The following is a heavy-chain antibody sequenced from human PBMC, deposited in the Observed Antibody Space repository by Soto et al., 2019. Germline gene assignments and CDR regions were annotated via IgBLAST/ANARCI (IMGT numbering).Heavy chain of an antibody. D-gene: IGHD2-2*01. CDR1: GFTFSSYA. CDR3: AKASTSGCASRSAFDI. V-gene: IGHV3-23*01. J-gene: IGHJ3*02. Sequence: EVQLLESGGGLVQPGGSLRLSCAASGFTFSSYAMSWVRQAPGKGLEWVSAISGSGGSTYYADSVKGRFTISRDNSKNTLYLQMNSLRAEETAVYYCAKASTSGCASRSAFDIWGQGTMVTVSS. CDR2: ISGSGGST.